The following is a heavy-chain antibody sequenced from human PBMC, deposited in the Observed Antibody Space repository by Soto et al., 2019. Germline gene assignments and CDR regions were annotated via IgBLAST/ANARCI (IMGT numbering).Heavy chain of an antibody. V-gene: IGHV3-73*02. D-gene: IGHD3-10*01. CDR2: IRSTANSHAT. J-gene: IGHJ4*02. CDR3: TRPRGSGDY. Sequence: DVQLVESGGGLVQPGGSLKLSCAASGFTFSGSAMHWVRQAPGKGLEWLGRIRSTANSHATAYAASVNGRFTISRDDSKNTAYLSMNSLRTEDTAVYYCTRPRGSGDYWGQGTLVTVSS. CDR1: GFTFSGSA.